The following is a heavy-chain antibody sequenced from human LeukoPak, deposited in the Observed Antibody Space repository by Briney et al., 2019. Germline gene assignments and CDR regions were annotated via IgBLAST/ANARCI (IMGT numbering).Heavy chain of an antibody. Sequence: PGGSLRLSCAASGFNVSNNYMSWVRQAPGKGLEWVSVIYRGGSTYYVDSVKGRFTISRDNSKNTLYLQMNSLRAEDTAVYYCAKDRGYYDSSGYYCEYFDYWGQGTLVTVSS. D-gene: IGHD3-22*01. CDR3: AKDRGYYDSSGYYCEYFDY. CDR2: IYRGGST. CDR1: GFNVSNNY. J-gene: IGHJ4*02. V-gene: IGHV3-53*01.